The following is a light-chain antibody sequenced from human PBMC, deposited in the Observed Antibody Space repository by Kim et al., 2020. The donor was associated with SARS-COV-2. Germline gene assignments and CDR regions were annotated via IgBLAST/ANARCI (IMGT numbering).Light chain of an antibody. CDR1: SSNIGAGYA. V-gene: IGLV1-40*01. J-gene: IGLJ1*01. CDR2: GNS. CDR3: QSYDSSLSGYV. Sequence: RVTHSCTGSSSNIGAGYAVHWDQQLPGTAPKLLIYGNSNRPSGVPDRFSGSKSGTSASLAITGLQAEDEADYYCQSYDSSLSGYVFGTGTKVTVL.